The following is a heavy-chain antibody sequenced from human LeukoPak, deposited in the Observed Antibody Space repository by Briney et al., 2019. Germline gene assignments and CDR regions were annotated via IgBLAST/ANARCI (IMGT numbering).Heavy chain of an antibody. J-gene: IGHJ1*01. CDR2: INHSGST. D-gene: IGHD2-2*01. CDR3: ARGRPQAAAANAEYFQH. V-gene: IGHV4-34*01. Sequence: SETLSLTCAFYGGSFSGYYWSWIRQPPGKGLEWIGEINHSGSTNYNPSLKSRVTISVDTSKNQFSLKLSSVTAADTAVYYCARGRPQAAAANAEYFQHWGQGTLVTVSS. CDR1: GGSFSGYY.